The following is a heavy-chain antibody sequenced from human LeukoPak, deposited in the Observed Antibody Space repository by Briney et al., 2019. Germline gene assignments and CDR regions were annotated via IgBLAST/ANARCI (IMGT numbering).Heavy chain of an antibody. V-gene: IGHV3-23*01. CDR2: IGSRGDT. J-gene: IGHJ4*02. CDR3: AIQKSYYFDY. Sequence: PGGSLRLSCAASGFSFSSYAMTWVRQAPGKGLEWVSTIGSRGDTYYPDSVKGRFTISRDTSKNTLYLQMNSLRAEDTAVFYCAIQKSYYFDYWGQGALVTVSS. CDR1: GFSFSSYA.